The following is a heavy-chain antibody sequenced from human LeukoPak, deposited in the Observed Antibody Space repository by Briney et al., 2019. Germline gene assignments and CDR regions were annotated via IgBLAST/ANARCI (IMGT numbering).Heavy chain of an antibody. Sequence: ASVKVSCKASGYTFDSYGISWVRQAPGQGLEWMGWISAYNGNTNYGQRFQGRITMTEDTSTNTVNMELRSLRSDDTAVYYCARVGSASYYGMDVWGQGTTVIVSS. D-gene: IGHD3-10*01. CDR3: ARVGSASYYGMDV. J-gene: IGHJ6*02. V-gene: IGHV1-18*01. CDR1: GYTFDSYG. CDR2: ISAYNGNT.